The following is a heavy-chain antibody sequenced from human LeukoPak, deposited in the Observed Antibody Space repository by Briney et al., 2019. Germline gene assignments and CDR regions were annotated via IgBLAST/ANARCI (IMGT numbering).Heavy chain of an antibody. CDR1: GGSVSNHY. CDR3: ARGGRRDGYNWDY. V-gene: IGHV4-4*07. Sequence: SETLSLTCTVSGGSVSNHYWTWIRQPAGKGLEWIGRIYTSGSTNYNPSLKSRIAMSVDTSKNQLSLKLSSVTAADTAVYYCARGGRRDGYNWDYWGQGTLVTVSS. CDR2: IYTSGST. J-gene: IGHJ4*02. D-gene: IGHD5-24*01.